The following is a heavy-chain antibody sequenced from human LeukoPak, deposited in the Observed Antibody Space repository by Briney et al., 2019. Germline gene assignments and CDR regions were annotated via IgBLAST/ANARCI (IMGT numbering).Heavy chain of an antibody. CDR1: GFTFDDYA. V-gene: IGHV3-9*01. J-gene: IGHJ4*02. CDR3: ARGLRGFDY. Sequence: GGSLRLSCAPSGFTFDDYAMHWVRQAPGKGLEWVSGISWNSGSIGYADSVKGRFTISRDNAKNSLYLQMKTLRVEDTAVYYCARGLRGFDYWGQGTLVTVSS. CDR2: ISWNSGSI.